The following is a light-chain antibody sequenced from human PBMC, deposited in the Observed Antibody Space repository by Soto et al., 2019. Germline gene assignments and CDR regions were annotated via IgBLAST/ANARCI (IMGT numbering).Light chain of an antibody. CDR3: QQYNEWPPIT. V-gene: IGKV3-15*01. Sequence: EIVMTQSPATLSVSPGERATLSRWASQSVKSHLAWYHQKPGQAPRLLIYDASTRVAGVPARFSGSGSGTEFALTISSLQSEDFGVYYCQQYNEWPPITFGQGTRLEIK. J-gene: IGKJ5*01. CDR2: DAS. CDR1: QSVKSH.